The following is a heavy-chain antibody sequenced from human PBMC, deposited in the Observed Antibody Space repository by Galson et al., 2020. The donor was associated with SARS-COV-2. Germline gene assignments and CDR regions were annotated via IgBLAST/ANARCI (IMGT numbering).Heavy chain of an antibody. D-gene: IGHD3-16*01. CDR2: ISADNGNT. Sequence: ASVKVSCKASGYTFTSYGISWVRQAPGQGLEWMGWISADNGNTNYAQQFRGRVTMTTDTSTSTAYMELRSLRSDDTAVYFCARGGLYFYYLGVWGKGTTVTISS. CDR1: GYTFTSYG. V-gene: IGHV1-18*01. CDR3: ARGGLYFYYLGV. J-gene: IGHJ6*03.